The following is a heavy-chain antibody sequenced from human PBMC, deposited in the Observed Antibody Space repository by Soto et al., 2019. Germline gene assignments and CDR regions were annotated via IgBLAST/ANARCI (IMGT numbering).Heavy chain of an antibody. J-gene: IGHJ5*02. V-gene: IGHV4-59*01. CDR3: ARGGLLKVVPAAIGGWFDP. CDR2: IYYSGST. CDR1: GGSISSYY. Sequence: SETLSLTCTVSGGSISSYYWSWIRQPPGKGLEWIGCIYYSGSTNYNPSLKSRVTISVDTSKNQFSLKLSSVTAADTAVYYCARGGLLKVVPAAIGGWFDPWGQGTLVTVS. D-gene: IGHD2-2*01.